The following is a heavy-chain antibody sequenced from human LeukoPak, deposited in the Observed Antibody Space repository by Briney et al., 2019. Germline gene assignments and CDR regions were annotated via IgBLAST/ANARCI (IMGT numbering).Heavy chain of an antibody. V-gene: IGHV3-48*01. CDR1: EFTFSSYS. CDR3: ARTRSSGYLIFDY. Sequence: GGSLRLSCAASEFTFSSYSMNWVRQAPGRGLEWVSYITNSGNSKSYADSVKGRFTISRDNTKNSLYLQMNGLRAEDTAVYYCARTRSSGYLIFDYWGQGILVTVSS. CDR2: ITNSGNSK. J-gene: IGHJ4*02. D-gene: IGHD3-22*01.